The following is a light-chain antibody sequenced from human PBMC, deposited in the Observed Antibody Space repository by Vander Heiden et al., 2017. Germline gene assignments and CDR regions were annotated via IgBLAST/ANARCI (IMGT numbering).Light chain of an antibody. J-gene: IGKJ2*01. Sequence: IQTTQSPSSLSASVGDRATITCRASQSTSSYLNWYQQKPGKAPKLLIYAASSLQSAVPSRFSGSGSGTDFTLTISSLQPEDFATYYCQQSYSTPYTFGQGTKLEIK. CDR3: QQSYSTPYT. V-gene: IGKV1-39*01. CDR1: QSTSSY. CDR2: AAS.